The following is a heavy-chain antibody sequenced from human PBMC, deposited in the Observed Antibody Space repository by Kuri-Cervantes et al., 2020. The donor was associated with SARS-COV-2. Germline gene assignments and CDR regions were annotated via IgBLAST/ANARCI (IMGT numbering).Heavy chain of an antibody. D-gene: IGHD3-3*01. V-gene: IGHV1-2*02. J-gene: IGHJ6*03. CDR2: INPNSGGT. Sequence: ASVKVSCKASGYTFTGYYMHWVRQAPGQGLEWMGWINPNSGGTNYAQKFQGRVTMTRDTSISTAYMELSRLRSDDTAVYYCARAYLWSGYYTDYYMDAWGKGTRSPSP. CDR3: ARAYLWSGYYTDYYMDA. CDR1: GYTFTGYY.